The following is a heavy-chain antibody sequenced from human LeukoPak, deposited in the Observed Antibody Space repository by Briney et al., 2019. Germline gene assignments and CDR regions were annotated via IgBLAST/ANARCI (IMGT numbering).Heavy chain of an antibody. V-gene: IGHV3-23*01. J-gene: IGHJ4*02. CDR1: GFSVSRRA. CDR2: ITNNGGKT. CDR3: AKDHPSDGWPTFEY. D-gene: IGHD2-15*01. Sequence: GGSLRLSCAATGFSVSRRAMSWVRQAPGKRLEWLASITNNGGKTYYAASVTGRFSISRDESQNTVYLAMSSLGVEDTAVYYCAKDHPSDGWPTFEYWGQGVLVTVSS.